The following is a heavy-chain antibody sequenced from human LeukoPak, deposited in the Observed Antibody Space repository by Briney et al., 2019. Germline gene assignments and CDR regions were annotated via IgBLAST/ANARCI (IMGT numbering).Heavy chain of an antibody. D-gene: IGHD6-6*01. CDR1: GFTFSSYS. V-gene: IGHV3-21*01. Sequence: GGSLRLSRAASGFTFSSYSMNWVRQAPGKGLEWVSSISSSSSYIYYADSVKGRFTISRDNAKNSLYLQMNSLRAEDTAVYYCARAPHSSSSYRWGQGTLVTVSS. CDR2: ISSSSSYI. CDR3: ARAPHSSSSYR. J-gene: IGHJ5*02.